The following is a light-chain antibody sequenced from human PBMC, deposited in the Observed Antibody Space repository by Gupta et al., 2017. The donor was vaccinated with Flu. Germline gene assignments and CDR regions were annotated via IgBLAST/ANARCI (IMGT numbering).Light chain of an antibody. CDR2: EVR. CDR1: SSDVGGYNY. CDR3: SSYTVSSPWV. Sequence: QSALTQPASVSGSPGPSITISCTGTSSDVGGYNYVSWYRQHPGKAPQLIIYEVRNRPSGVSNRFSGSKSGTTASLTISGLQAEDEADYYCSSYTVSSPWVFGGGTKVTVL. J-gene: IGLJ3*02. V-gene: IGLV2-14*03.